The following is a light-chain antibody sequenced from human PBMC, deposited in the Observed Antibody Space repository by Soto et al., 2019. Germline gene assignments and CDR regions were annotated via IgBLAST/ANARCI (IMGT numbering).Light chain of an antibody. Sequence: DIPVAQSPSSLSASVGDRVTITCRATQHINNYLAWYQQRPGKAPKLLIYAASTLQSGVPSRFSGGGSGTDFTLTISSLQPEDVATYYCEKYNNGPPATFGPGTKV. CDR3: EKYNNGPPAT. V-gene: IGKV1-27*01. CDR1: QHINNY. J-gene: IGKJ3*01. CDR2: AAS.